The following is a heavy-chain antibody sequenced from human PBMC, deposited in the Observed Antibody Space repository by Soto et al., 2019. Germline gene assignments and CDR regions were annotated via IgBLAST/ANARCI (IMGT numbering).Heavy chain of an antibody. V-gene: IGHV1-8*01. Sequence: QVQLVQSGAEVKKPGASVKVSCKASGYTFTSYDINWVRQATGQGLEWMGWMNPNSGNTGYAQKFQGRVTMTRNTSISTAYMELSSLRSDDTDVYYCARGYCSSPSCLYYYYYYGMDVWGQGTTVTVSS. D-gene: IGHD2-2*01. CDR1: GYTFTSYD. CDR3: ARGYCSSPSCLYYYYYYGMDV. J-gene: IGHJ6*02. CDR2: MNPNSGNT.